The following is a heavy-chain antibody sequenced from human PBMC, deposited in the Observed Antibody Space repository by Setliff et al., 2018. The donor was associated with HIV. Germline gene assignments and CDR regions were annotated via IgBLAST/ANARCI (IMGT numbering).Heavy chain of an antibody. D-gene: IGHD3-10*01. V-gene: IGHV3-7*03. J-gene: IGHJ6*03. CDR1: GFTFSSYW. Sequence: GGSLRLSCAASGFTFSSYWMSWVRQAPGKGLEWVANIKQDGSEKYYVDSVKGRFTISRDDSKNSLYLQMNSLKTEDTAVYYCTRGRLLWSGSYYYYYMDVWGKGTMVTGSS. CDR3: TRGRLLWSGSYYYYYMDV. CDR2: IKQDGSEK.